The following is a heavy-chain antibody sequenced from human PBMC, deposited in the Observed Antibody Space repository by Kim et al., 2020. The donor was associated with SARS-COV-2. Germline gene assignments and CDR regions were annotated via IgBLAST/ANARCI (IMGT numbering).Heavy chain of an antibody. CDR1: GDSITTSRSY. Sequence: SETLSLTCAVSGDSITTSRSYWGWVRQPPGKGLEWIGSLYYTGNTYYSPYLKSRVTISVDASRNHFSLRLTSVTAADTSIYYCARSPWGSNYYQIDYWG. V-gene: IGHV4-39*02. J-gene: IGHJ4*01. CDR2: LYYTGNT. D-gene: IGHD3-22*01. CDR3: ARSPWGSNYYQIDY.